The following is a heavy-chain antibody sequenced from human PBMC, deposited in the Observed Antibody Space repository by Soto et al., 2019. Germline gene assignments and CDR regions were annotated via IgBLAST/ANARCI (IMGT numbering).Heavy chain of an antibody. D-gene: IGHD3-3*01. V-gene: IGHV5-51*01. J-gene: IGHJ5*02. Sequence: GESLKISCKGSGYSFTSYWIGWVRQMPGKGLEWMGIIYPGDSDTRYSPSFQGQVTISADKSISTAYLQWSSLKASDTAMYYCARHYFGRIAHYDFSNWFDPWGQGTLVTVSS. CDR3: ARHYFGRIAHYDFSNWFDP. CDR1: GYSFTSYW. CDR2: IYPGDSDT.